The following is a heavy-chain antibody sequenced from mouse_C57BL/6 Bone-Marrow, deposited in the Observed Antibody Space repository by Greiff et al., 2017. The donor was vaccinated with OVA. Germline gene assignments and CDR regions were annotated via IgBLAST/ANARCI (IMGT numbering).Heavy chain of an antibody. D-gene: IGHD1-1*01. V-gene: IGHV10-3*01. CDR3: VITTVVATNYYAMDY. CDR1: GFTFNTYA. Sequence: GGGLVQPKGSLKLSCAASGFTFNTYAMHWVRQAPGKGLEWVARIRSKSSNYATYYADSVKDRFTISRDDSQSMLYLQMNNLKTEDTAMYYCVITTVVATNYYAMDYWGQGTSVTVSS. CDR2: IRSKSSNYAT. J-gene: IGHJ4*01.